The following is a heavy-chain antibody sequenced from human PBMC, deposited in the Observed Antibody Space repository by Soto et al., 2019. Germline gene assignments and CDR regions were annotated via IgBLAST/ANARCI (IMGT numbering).Heavy chain of an antibody. CDR1: GGTFSSYT. D-gene: IGHD2-2*01. J-gene: IGHJ6*02. V-gene: IGHV1-69*02. CDR2: IIPILGIA. Sequence: QVQLVQSGAEVKKPGSSVKVSCKASGGTFSSYTISWVRQAPGQGLEWMGRIIPILGIANYAQKFQGRVTITADKSTSTAYMELSSMRSEDTAVYYCARSVPAPRGVDVWGQGTTVTVSS. CDR3: ARSVPAPRGVDV.